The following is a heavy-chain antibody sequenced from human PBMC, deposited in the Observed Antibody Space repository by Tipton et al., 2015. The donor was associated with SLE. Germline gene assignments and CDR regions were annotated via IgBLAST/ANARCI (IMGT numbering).Heavy chain of an antibody. D-gene: IGHD6-13*01. Sequence: TLSLTCAVYGGFFNGFYWSWIRQPPGKGLEWIGEITPSGSTNCNPSLKSRVTLSVDTSKSQFSLDLTSVTAADTAVYYCAREGDSSSRGGFDYWGQGTLVTVSS. CDR1: GGFFNGFY. CDR2: ITPSGST. V-gene: IGHV4-34*01. CDR3: AREGDSSSRGGFDY. J-gene: IGHJ4*02.